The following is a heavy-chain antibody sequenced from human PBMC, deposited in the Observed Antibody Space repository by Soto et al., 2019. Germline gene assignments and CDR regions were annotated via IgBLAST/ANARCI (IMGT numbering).Heavy chain of an antibody. J-gene: IGHJ4*02. CDR1: GYTFTGYY. D-gene: IGHD3-9*01. V-gene: IGHV1-2*04. CDR3: ARGGKYYDILTGLGY. CDR2: INPNSGGT. Sequence: QVQLVQSGAEVKKPGASVKVSCKASGYTFTGYYMHWVRQAPGQGLEWMGWINPNSGGTNYAQKFQGWVTMTGDTSISTAYMELSRLRSDDTAVYYCARGGKYYDILTGLGYWGQGTLVTVSS.